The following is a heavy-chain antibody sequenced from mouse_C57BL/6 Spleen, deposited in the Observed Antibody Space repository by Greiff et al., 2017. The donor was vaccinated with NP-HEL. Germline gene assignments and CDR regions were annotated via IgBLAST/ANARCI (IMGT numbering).Heavy chain of an antibody. CDR1: GYAFSSSW. CDR2: IYPGDGDT. CDR3: ACVRPYDYGFAY. J-gene: IGHJ3*01. V-gene: IGHV1-82*01. D-gene: IGHD2-4*01. Sequence: QVQLKESGPELVKPGASVKISCKASGYAFSSSWMNWVKQRPGKGLEWIGRIYPGDGDTNYNGKFKGKATLTADKSSSTAYMQLSSLTSEDSAVYFCACVRPYDYGFAYWGQGTLVTVSA.